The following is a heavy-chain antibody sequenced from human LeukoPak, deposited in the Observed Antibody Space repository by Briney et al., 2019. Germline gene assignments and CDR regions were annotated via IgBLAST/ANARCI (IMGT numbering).Heavy chain of an antibody. CDR3: ARGTKRYGTPTQAYQYYFDY. Sequence: SETLSLTCAVYGGSFSGYYWSWIRQPPGKGLEWIGEINHSGSTNYNPSLKSRVTISVDTSKNQFSLKLSSVTAADTAVYYCARGTKRYGTPTQAYQYYFDYWGQGTLVTVSS. CDR1: GGSFSGYY. V-gene: IGHV4-34*01. J-gene: IGHJ4*02. D-gene: IGHD6-13*01. CDR2: INHSGST.